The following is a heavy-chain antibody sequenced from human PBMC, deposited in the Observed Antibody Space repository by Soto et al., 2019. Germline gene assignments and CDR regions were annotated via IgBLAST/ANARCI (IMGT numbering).Heavy chain of an antibody. Sequence: QVQLVQSGAEVKKPGSSVKVSCKASGGTFSSYAISWVRQAPGQGLEWMGGIIPIFGTANYAQKFQGRVTITADESTSTAYMELSSLRSEDTAVYYCASYLRRDHIVVVPAAIYYYYYGMDVWGQGTTVTVSS. CDR2: IIPIFGTA. CDR3: ASYLRRDHIVVVPAAIYYYYYGMDV. J-gene: IGHJ6*02. V-gene: IGHV1-69*01. D-gene: IGHD2-2*02. CDR1: GGTFSSYA.